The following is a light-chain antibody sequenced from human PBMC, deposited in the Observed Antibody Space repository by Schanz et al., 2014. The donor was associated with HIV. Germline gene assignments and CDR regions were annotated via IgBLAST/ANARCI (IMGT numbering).Light chain of an antibody. V-gene: IGKV3-15*01. J-gene: IGKJ1*01. CDR2: GAS. CDR3: QQYSSSPRT. CDR1: QSVSSN. Sequence: EIVMTQSPATLSVSPGERATLSCRASQSVSSNLAWYQQKPGQAPRLLVYGASTRAAGVPARFSGSGSGTDFTLTISRLEPEDFAVYYCQQYSSSPRTFGQGTKVEI.